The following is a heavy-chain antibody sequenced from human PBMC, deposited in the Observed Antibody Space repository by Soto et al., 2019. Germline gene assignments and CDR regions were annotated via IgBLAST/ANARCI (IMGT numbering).Heavy chain of an antibody. J-gene: IGHJ4*02. Sequence: QVQLQQWGAGLLKPSETLSLTCAVYGGSFSGYYWSWIRQPPGKGLEWIGEINHSGSTNYNPSLKSRVTISVDTSKNQFSLKLSSVTAADTAVYYCARIRNYSDSSGYYEYWGQGTLVTVSS. CDR2: INHSGST. V-gene: IGHV4-34*01. CDR3: ARIRNYSDSSGYYEY. D-gene: IGHD3-22*01. CDR1: GGSFSGYY.